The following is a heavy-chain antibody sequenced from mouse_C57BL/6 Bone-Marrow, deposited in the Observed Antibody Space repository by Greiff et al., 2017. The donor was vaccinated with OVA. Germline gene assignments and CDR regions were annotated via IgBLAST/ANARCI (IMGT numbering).Heavy chain of an antibody. Sequence: VQLQQSGPVLVKPGASVKMSCKASGYTFTDYYMNWVKQSHGKSLEWIGVINPYNGGTSYNQKFKGKATLTVDKSSSTAYMELNILTSEDSAVYYDASSEGSSDAYWYFDVWGTGTTVTVSS. CDR3: ASSEGSSDAYWYFDV. V-gene: IGHV1-19*01. CDR1: GYTFTDYY. D-gene: IGHD1-1*01. J-gene: IGHJ1*03. CDR2: INPYNGGT.